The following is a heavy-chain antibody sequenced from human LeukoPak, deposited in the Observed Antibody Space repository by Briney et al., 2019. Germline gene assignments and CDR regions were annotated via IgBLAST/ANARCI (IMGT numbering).Heavy chain of an antibody. CDR2: ISDSGNT. J-gene: IGHJ4*02. D-gene: IGHD2-21*01. Sequence: PGGSLRLSCAASGFTLSSYAMSWVRQAPGKGVEWVSAISDSGNTYHADSVKGRFTISRDSSKNTLFLQMNRLSPEDAAVYYCAKAPVTTCRGAYCYPFDYWGQGTLVTVSS. V-gene: IGHV3-23*01. CDR3: AKAPVTTCRGAYCYPFDY. CDR1: GFTLSSYA.